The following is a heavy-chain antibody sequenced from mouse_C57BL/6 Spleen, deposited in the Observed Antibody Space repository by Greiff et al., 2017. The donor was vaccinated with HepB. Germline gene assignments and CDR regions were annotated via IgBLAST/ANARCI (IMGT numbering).Heavy chain of an antibody. CDR3: ARWDGFAY. CDR1: GYSFTGYY. Sequence: EVKLMESGPELVKPGASVKISCKASGYSFTGYYMNWVKQSPEKSLEWIGEINPSTGGTTYNQKFKAKATLTGDKSSSTAYMQLKSLTSEDSAVYYCARWDGFAYWGQGTLVTVSA. D-gene: IGHD4-1*01. J-gene: IGHJ3*01. V-gene: IGHV1-42*01. CDR2: INPSTGGT.